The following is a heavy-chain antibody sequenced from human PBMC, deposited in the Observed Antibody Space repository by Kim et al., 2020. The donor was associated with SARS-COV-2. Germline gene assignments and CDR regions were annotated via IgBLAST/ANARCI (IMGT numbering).Heavy chain of an antibody. J-gene: IGHJ4*02. D-gene: IGHD3-10*01. CDR2: IKSKTDGGTT. Sequence: GGSLRLSCAASGFTFSNAWMSWVRQAPGKGLEWVGRIKSKTDGGTTDYAAPVKGRFTISRDDSKNTLYLQMNSLKTEDTAVYYCTTGLEGVLWFGELGTDYWGQGTLVTVSS. CDR3: TTGLEGVLWFGELGTDY. CDR1: GFTFSNAW. V-gene: IGHV3-15*01.